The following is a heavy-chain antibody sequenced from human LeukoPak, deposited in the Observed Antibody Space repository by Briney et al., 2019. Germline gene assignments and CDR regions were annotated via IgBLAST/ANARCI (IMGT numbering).Heavy chain of an antibody. CDR1: GYTFTSYG. D-gene: IGHD6-13*01. CDR2: INPSSGGA. CDR3: ARGRAAAGIFWFDP. J-gene: IGHJ5*02. Sequence: ASVKVSCKASGYTFTSYGISWVRQAPGQGLEWMGWINPSSGGANYAQKFQGRVTMTRDTSINTAFMELSRLRSDDTAVYYCARGRAAAGIFWFDPWGQGTLVTVSS. V-gene: IGHV1-2*02.